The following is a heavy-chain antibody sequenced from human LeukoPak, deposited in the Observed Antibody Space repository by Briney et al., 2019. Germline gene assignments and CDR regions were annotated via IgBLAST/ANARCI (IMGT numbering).Heavy chain of an antibody. J-gene: IGHJ4*02. Sequence: GGALILCCAASGFSFSIYWMHWVRQVPGKGLVWVSHVNGDGSSTSYADSVKGRFTISRDKAKNMLYLQMNSLKAEDTAIYYCITMLVEDHWGQGTLVTVSS. V-gene: IGHV3-74*01. D-gene: IGHD3-22*01. CDR3: ITMLVEDH. CDR2: VNGDGSST. CDR1: GFSFSIYW.